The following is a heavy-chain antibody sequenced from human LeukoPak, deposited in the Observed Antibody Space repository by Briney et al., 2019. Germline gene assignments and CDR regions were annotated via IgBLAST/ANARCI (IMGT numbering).Heavy chain of an antibody. CDR1: GFTFSSYG. CDR2: ISYDGSNK. D-gene: IGHD3-10*01. V-gene: IGHV3-30*18. CDR3: AKDRLEGFGESDFDY. Sequence: GRSLRLSCAASGFTFSSYGMHWVRQAPGKGLEWVAVISYDGSNKYYADSVKGRFTISRDNSKNTLYLQMNSLRAEDTAVYYCAKDRLEGFGESDFDYWGQGTLVTVSS. J-gene: IGHJ4*02.